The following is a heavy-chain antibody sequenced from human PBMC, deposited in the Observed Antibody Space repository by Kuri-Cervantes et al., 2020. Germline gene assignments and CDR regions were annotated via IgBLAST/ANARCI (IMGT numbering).Heavy chain of an antibody. V-gene: IGHV1-8*01. Sequence: ASVKVSCKASGYTFSTYGFTWVRQVPGQGLEWMGWMNPNNGNTGYAQKFQGRVTMTRNTSISTAYMELSSLRSEDTAVYYCARRRSSGGSRRVDWYFDLWGRGTLVTVFS. CDR2: MNPNNGNT. D-gene: IGHD2-15*01. J-gene: IGHJ2*01. CDR3: ARRRSSGGSRRVDWYFDL. CDR1: GYTFSTYG.